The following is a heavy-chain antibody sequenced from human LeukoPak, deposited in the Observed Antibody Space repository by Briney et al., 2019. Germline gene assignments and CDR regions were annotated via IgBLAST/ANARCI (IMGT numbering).Heavy chain of an antibody. CDR2: FYYSGST. J-gene: IGHJ4*02. D-gene: IGHD1-26*01. V-gene: IGHV4-59*01. CDR1: GGSISSYY. CDR3: ARGRGATTY. Sequence: SETLSLTCTVSGGSISSYYWSWIRQPPGKGLQWIGYFYYSGSTNYNPSLKSRVTISVDTSKNQFSLKLSSVTAADTAVYYCARGRGATTYWGQGTLVTVSS.